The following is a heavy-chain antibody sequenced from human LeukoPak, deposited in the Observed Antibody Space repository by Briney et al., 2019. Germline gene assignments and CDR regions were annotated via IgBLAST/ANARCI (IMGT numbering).Heavy chain of an antibody. D-gene: IGHD2-15*01. CDR1: GFPFSAYY. CDR2: IGFSSIGYSSDHL. Sequence: GGSLRLPCAASGFPFSAYYMTWIRQAPAKGLEWVSSIGFSSIGYSSDHLKYADSVKGRFTISRDNAKNSLFLQMDSLRAEDTAVYFCAREDSFTPHSWGQGTLVTVSS. CDR3: AREDSFTPHS. V-gene: IGHV3-11*05. J-gene: IGHJ4*02.